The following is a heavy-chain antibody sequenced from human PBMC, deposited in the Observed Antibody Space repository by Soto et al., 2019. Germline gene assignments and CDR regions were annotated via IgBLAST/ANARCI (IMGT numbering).Heavy chain of an antibody. V-gene: IGHV1-3*01. CDR1: GYTFTSYA. J-gene: IGHJ6*03. Sequence: ASVKVSCKASGYTFTSYAMHWVRQAPGQRLEWMGWINAGNGNTKYSQKFQGRVTITRDTSASTAYMELSSLRSEDTAVYYCARDQETVANYYYYYMDVWGKGTTVTVSS. CDR3: ARDQETVANYYYYYMDV. CDR2: INAGNGNT. D-gene: IGHD4-17*01.